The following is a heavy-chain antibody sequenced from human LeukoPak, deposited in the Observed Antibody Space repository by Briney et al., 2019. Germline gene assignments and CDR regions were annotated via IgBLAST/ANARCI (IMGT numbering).Heavy chain of an antibody. CDR3: ARDRDGYNPDY. V-gene: IGHV3-53*01. CDR1: GFTVSSNY. CDR2: IYSGGST. D-gene: IGHD5-24*01. J-gene: IGHJ4*02. Sequence: PGGSLRLSCAASGFTVSSNYMSWVRQAPGKGLEWVSVIYSGGSTYYADSVKGRFTISRDNSKNTLYLQMNSLRAEDTAAYYCARDRDGYNPDYWGQGTLVTVSS.